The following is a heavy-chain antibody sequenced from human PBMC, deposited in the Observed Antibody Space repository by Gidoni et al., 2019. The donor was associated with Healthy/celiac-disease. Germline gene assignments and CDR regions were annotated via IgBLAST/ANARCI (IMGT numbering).Heavy chain of an antibody. CDR1: GYTFTSYG. Sequence: QVQLVQSGAEVKKPGASVTVSCKASGYTFTSYGISWVRQAPGQGLEWMGWISAYNGNTNYAQKLQGRVTMTTDTSTSTAYMELRSLRSDDTAVYYCARDGYYYDSSGSGYFDYWGQGTLVTVSS. J-gene: IGHJ4*02. CDR2: ISAYNGNT. V-gene: IGHV1-18*01. CDR3: ARDGYYYDSSGSGYFDY. D-gene: IGHD3-22*01.